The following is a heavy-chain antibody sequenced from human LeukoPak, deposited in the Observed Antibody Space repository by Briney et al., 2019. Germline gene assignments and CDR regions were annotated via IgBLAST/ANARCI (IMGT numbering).Heavy chain of an antibody. Sequence: SETLSLTCTVSGGSISSYYWSWIRQPPGKGLEWIGYIYYSASTNYNPSLKSRVTISVDTSKNQFSLNLRSVTAADTAVYYCARLRDGYNWFDYWGQGTLVTVSS. CDR2: IYYSAST. CDR1: GGSISSYY. J-gene: IGHJ4*02. CDR3: ARLRDGYNWFDY. D-gene: IGHD5-24*01. V-gene: IGHV4-59*01.